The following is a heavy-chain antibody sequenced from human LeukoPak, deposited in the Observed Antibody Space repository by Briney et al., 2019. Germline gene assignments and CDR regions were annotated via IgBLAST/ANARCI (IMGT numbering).Heavy chain of an antibody. Sequence: VGSLRLSCAASGFAFSNAWMNWVCQAPEKGLEWAGRIKSTTDGGTTNYAALVKGRFTISRDDSKNTLYLQLDSLQTEDTAIYYCNPRTHTGSYEDFWGQGTLVTVSS. CDR1: GFAFSNAW. V-gene: IGHV3-15*01. CDR2: IKSTTDGGTT. CDR3: NPRTHTGSYEDF. J-gene: IGHJ4*02. D-gene: IGHD1-26*01.